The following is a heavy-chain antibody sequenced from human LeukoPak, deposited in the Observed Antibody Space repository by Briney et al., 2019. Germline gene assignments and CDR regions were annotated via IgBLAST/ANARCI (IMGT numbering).Heavy chain of an antibody. Sequence: GGSLRLSCAASGFTFSSFDMHWVRQVTGKGLEWVSGIGPAGDTYYPGSVKGRFAISRDNAKNSLYLQMNSLRAEDAAVYFCASSHTGAWRFDSWGQGTLVTVSS. V-gene: IGHV3-13*04. CDR3: ASSHTGAWRFDS. CDR2: IGPAGDT. CDR1: GFTFSSFD. J-gene: IGHJ4*02. D-gene: IGHD1-1*01.